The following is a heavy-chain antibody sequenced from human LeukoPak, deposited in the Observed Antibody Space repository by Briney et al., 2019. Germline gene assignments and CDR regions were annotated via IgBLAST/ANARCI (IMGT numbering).Heavy chain of an antibody. J-gene: IGHJ3*02. CDR1: GYTFTSYG. D-gene: IGHD3-16*02. V-gene: IGHV1-18*01. CDR2: ISAYNGNT. CDR3: ARIMITFGGVIVMQYAFDI. Sequence: ASVKVSCTASGYTFTSYGISWVRQAPGQGLEWMGWISAYNGNTNYAQKLQGRVTMTTDTSTSTAYMELRSLRSDDTAVYYCARIMITFGGVIVMQYAFDIWGQGTMVTVSS.